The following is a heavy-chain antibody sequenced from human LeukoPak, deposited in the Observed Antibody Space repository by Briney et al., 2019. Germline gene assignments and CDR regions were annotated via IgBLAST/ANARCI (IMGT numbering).Heavy chain of an antibody. CDR2: IQTDASNT. Sequence: PGGALRVSCAASGVTFSSDSMNWVRQAPGKGLVWVSRIQTDASNTDYADSVKGRFTISRDNARNTLYLQMNSLRAEDGAMYYCARGNQRVLDYWGQGTLVTVS. D-gene: IGHD1-1*01. CDR1: GVTFSSDS. CDR3: ARGNQRVLDY. J-gene: IGHJ4*02. V-gene: IGHV3-74*01.